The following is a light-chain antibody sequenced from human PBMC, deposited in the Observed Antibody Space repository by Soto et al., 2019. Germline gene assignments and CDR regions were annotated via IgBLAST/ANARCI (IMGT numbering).Light chain of an antibody. J-gene: IGLJ2*01. Sequence: QSVLTQPASVSGSPGQSITISCTGTSGDVGTYNLVSWYQQHPGRAPKLIIFEVNKRPSGVSNRLSGSKSDNTASLAISGLQADDEADYHCCSYAGRSNVVCGGGTKVTVL. CDR2: EVN. V-gene: IGLV2-23*02. CDR3: CSYAGRSNVV. CDR1: SGDVGTYNL.